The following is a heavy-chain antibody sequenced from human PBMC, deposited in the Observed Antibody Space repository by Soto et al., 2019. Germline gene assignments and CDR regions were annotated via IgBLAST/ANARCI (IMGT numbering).Heavy chain of an antibody. V-gene: IGHV1-8*01. D-gene: IGHD6-13*01. CDR1: GYSFTSYD. CDR3: AIEQQVRGFDP. Sequence: QVELVQSGAEVKKPGASVKVSCKVSGYSFTSYDINWVREVTGQGLEWMGWMNPNSGNTGYAQKFQGRVTMTRNTSISSAYMELSSLRSEDTAVYYCAIEQQVRGFDPWGQGTLVTVSS. CDR2: MNPNSGNT. J-gene: IGHJ5*02.